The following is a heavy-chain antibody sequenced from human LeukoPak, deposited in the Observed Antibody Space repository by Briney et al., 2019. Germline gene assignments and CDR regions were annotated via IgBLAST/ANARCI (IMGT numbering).Heavy chain of an antibody. D-gene: IGHD6-6*01. Sequence: SETLSLTCAVYGGSFSGYYWSWIRQPPGKGLEWSGEINHSGSTNYNPSLKSRVTISVDTSKNQFSLKLSSVTAADTAVYYCAREPYSSSPSVEYFDLWGRGTLVTVSS. CDR2: INHSGST. CDR1: GGSFSGYY. V-gene: IGHV4-34*01. CDR3: AREPYSSSPSVEYFDL. J-gene: IGHJ2*01.